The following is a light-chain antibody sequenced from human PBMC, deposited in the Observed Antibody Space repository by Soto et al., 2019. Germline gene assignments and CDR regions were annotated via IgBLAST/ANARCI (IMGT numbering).Light chain of an antibody. J-gene: IGKJ4*02. CDR3: LQDFNYPRA. CDR2: GAS. V-gene: IGKV1-6*01. Sequence: AIQMTQSRSYLSASVGDIVTITCRATQGINNDLAWYLQKPGKAPKLLIYGASSVQSGVPSRFSGSGSGTDFTLPISSLLPEDFATYYCLQDFNYPRAFGGGTKVELK. CDR1: QGINND.